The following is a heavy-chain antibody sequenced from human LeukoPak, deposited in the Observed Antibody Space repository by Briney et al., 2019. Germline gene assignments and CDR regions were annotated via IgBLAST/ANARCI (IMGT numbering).Heavy chain of an antibody. CDR2: IYTSGST. D-gene: IGHD6-25*01. J-gene: IGHJ4*02. CDR1: GGSISSGSYY. Sequence: PSETLSLTCTVSGGSISSGSYYWSWIRQPAGKGLEWIGRIYTSGSTNYNPSLKSRVTISVDTSKNQFSLQLNSVTPEDTAVYYCARGDIKIAADFDYWGQGTLVTVSS. V-gene: IGHV4-61*02. CDR3: ARGDIKIAADFDY.